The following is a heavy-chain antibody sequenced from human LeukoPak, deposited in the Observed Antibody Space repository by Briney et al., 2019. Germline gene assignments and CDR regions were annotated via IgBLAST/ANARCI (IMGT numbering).Heavy chain of an antibody. CDR1: GFTFSSYS. CDR3: ARVTTEDKLRYFDWLLYPGFDY. Sequence: GGSLRLSCAASGFTFSSYSMNWVRQAPGKGLKWVSSISSSSSYIYYADSVKGRFTISRDNAKNSLYLQMNSLRAEDTAVYYCARVTTEDKLRYFDWLLYPGFDYWGQGTLVTVSS. CDR2: ISSSSSYI. J-gene: IGHJ4*02. V-gene: IGHV3-21*01. D-gene: IGHD3-9*01.